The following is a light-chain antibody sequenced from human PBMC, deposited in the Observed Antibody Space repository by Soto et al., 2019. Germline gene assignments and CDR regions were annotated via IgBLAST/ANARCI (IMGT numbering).Light chain of an antibody. CDR1: SSDVGGYNY. J-gene: IGLJ2*01. Sequence: QSVLTQPPSASGSPGQSVTISCTGTSSDVGGYNYVSWYQQHPGKAPKLMIYEVSKRPSGVPDRFSGSTSGNTASLTVSGLQDEDEADYYCSSYAGSNNLVVFGGGTKLTVL. V-gene: IGLV2-8*01. CDR2: EVS. CDR3: SSYAGSNNLVV.